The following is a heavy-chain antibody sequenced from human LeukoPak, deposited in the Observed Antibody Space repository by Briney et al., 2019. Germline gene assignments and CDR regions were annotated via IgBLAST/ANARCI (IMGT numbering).Heavy chain of an antibody. Sequence: GGSLRLSCAASGFTFSSYSMNWVRQAPGKGLEWVSYISSSSSTIYYADSVKGRFTISRDNAKNSLYLQMNSLRAEDTAVYYCASGFGSSWWKYWGQGTLVTVSS. CDR1: GFTFSSYS. CDR2: ISSSSSTI. J-gene: IGHJ4*02. CDR3: ASGFGSSWWKY. V-gene: IGHV3-48*04. D-gene: IGHD6-13*01.